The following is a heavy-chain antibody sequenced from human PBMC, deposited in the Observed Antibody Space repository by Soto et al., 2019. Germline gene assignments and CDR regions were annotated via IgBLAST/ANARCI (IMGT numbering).Heavy chain of an antibody. CDR1: GGSISSGGYS. D-gene: IGHD4-17*01. V-gene: IGHV4-30-2*01. Sequence: NPSETLSLTCAVSGGSISSGGYSWSWIRQPPGKGLEWIGYIYHSGSTYYNPSLKSRVTISVDRSKNQFSLKLSSVTAADTAVYYCARAVTDYDYGEYNWFDPWGQGTLVTVSS. CDR3: ARAVTDYDYGEYNWFDP. CDR2: IYHSGST. J-gene: IGHJ5*02.